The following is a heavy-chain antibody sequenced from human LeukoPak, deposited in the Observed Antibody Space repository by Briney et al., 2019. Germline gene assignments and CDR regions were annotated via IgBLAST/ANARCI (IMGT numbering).Heavy chain of an antibody. CDR3: AKNFDFWSGLGFNWFDP. V-gene: IGHV3-30*02. J-gene: IGHJ5*02. CDR2: IRYDGSNK. D-gene: IGHD3-3*01. Sequence: PGGSLRLSCAASGFTFSSYGMHWVRQAPGKGLEWVAFIRYDGSNKYYADSVKGRFTISRDNSKNTLYLQMNSLRAEDTAVYYCAKNFDFWSGLGFNWFDPWGQGTLVTVSS. CDR1: GFTFSSYG.